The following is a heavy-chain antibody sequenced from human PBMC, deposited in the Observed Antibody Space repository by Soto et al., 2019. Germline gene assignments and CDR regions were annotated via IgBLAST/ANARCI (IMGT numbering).Heavy chain of an antibody. CDR3: ARAGYSNSRNRMDV. CDR2: ISSDGSST. V-gene: IGHV3-74*01. D-gene: IGHD6-6*01. J-gene: IGHJ6*02. Sequence: EVQLVESGGGLVQPGGSLRLSCAVSGFTISSCWMHWVRQAPGKGPVWVSRISSDGSSTRYADSVKGRFTISRDDAKSTLYLQMNSLRAEDTAIYYCARAGYSNSRNRMDVWGQGTTVTVSS. CDR1: GFTISSCW.